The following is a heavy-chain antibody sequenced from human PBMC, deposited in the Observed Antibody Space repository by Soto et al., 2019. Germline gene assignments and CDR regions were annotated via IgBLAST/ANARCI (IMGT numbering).Heavy chain of an antibody. Sequence: QVQLVQSGVEVKKPGASVKVSCETSGYTFSRHGINWVRRAPGQGLEWMAWISAHNGNTKYEEKFQGRISVTIETATATAYMELRSLYSDDTAVYYCGRESVKSNSWYVVDYWGQGTPVIVSS. V-gene: IGHV1-18*01. D-gene: IGHD5-12*01. CDR3: GRESVKSNSWYVVDY. J-gene: IGHJ4*02. CDR2: ISAHNGNT. CDR1: GYTFSRHG.